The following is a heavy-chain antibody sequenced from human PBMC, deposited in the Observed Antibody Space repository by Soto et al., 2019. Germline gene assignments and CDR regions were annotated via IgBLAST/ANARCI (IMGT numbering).Heavy chain of an antibody. Sequence: SETLSLTCTVSGGSISGYYWTRIRQPPGKGLEWVGSLFYGGTTDYNPSLKSRLTMSLDTSKNHFSLKLRSVTAAGTAVYYCARHRGPAPVYWGQGTLVTVSS. CDR3: ARHRGPAPVY. D-gene: IGHD3-10*01. CDR1: GGSISGYY. J-gene: IGHJ4*02. V-gene: IGHV4-39*01. CDR2: LFYGGTT.